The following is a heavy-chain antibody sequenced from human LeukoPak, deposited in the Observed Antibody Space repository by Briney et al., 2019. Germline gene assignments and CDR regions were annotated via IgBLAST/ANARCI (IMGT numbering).Heavy chain of an antibody. CDR3: AREAVVTAIPYYFDY. CDR2: IYYSGST. Sequence: SETLSLTCTVSGGSISSSSYYWGWIRQPPGKGLEWIGSIYYSGSTYYNPSLKSRVTISVDTSKNQFSLKLSSVTAADTAVYYCAREAVVTAIPYYFDYWGQGTLVTVSS. V-gene: IGHV4-39*07. CDR1: GGSISSSSYY. J-gene: IGHJ4*02. D-gene: IGHD2-21*02.